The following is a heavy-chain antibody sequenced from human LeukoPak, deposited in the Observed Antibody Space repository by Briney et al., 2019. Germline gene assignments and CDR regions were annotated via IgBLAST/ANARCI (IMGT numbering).Heavy chain of an antibody. CDR1: GFTFSSYW. D-gene: IGHD2-15*01. V-gene: IGHV3-74*01. CDR3: ARDLPGPRRKVVAAFYYDYYGLDV. Sequence: GGSLRLSCAASGFTFSSYWMHWVRQAPGKGLGWVSRTNSDGSYTRYAESVKGRFTISRDNAKNTLYLQMNRLRDEDTAVYYCARDLPGPRRKVVAAFYYDYYGLDVWGQGTTVTVSS. CDR2: TNSDGSYT. J-gene: IGHJ6*02.